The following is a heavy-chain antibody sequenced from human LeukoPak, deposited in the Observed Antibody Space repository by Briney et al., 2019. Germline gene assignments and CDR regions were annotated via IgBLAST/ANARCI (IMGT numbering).Heavy chain of an antibody. V-gene: IGHV3-64*01. CDR2: ISSNGGST. J-gene: IGHJ6*02. D-gene: IGHD3-3*01. Sequence: GGSLRLSCAASGFTFSSYAMHWVRQAPGKGLEYVSAISSNGGSTYSANSVKGRFIISRDNSKNTLYLQMGSLRAEDMAVYYCARVGYYSGYYGMDVWGQGTTVTVSS. CDR3: ARVGYYSGYYGMDV. CDR1: GFTFSSYA.